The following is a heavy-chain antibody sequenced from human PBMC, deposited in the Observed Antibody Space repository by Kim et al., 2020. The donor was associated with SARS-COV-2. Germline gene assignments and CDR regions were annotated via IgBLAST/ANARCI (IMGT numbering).Heavy chain of an antibody. J-gene: IGHJ4*02. V-gene: IGHV3-7*03. CDR1: GLTFSDYW. CDR3: SRDLTVSTRGFDY. CDR2: ISQDGNET. D-gene: IGHD3-10*01. Sequence: GGSLRLSCAASGLTFSDYWMSWLRQAPGKGLEWVANISQDGNETNYVDSVKGRFTISRDNAKNTLYLQMDSLRDDDTAVYYCSRDLTVSTRGFDYWGQGTMVTVSS.